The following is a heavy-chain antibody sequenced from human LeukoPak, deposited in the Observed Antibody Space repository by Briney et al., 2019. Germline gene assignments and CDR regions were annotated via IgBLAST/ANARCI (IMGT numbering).Heavy chain of an antibody. CDR2: IYYSGST. CDR3: ARLTLDSSGTFDY. Sequence: SQTLSLTCTVSGGSISSYYWSWIRQPPGKGLEWIGYIYYSGSTNYNPSLKSRVTISVDTSKNQFSLKLSSVTAADTAVYYCARLTLDSSGTFDYWGQGTLVTVSS. CDR1: GGSISSYY. D-gene: IGHD3-22*01. V-gene: IGHV4-59*08. J-gene: IGHJ4*02.